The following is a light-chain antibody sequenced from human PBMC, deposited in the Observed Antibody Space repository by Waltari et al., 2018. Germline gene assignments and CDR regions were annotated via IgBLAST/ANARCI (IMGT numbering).Light chain of an antibody. J-gene: IGLJ3*02. CDR1: SGSIPTTSS. CDR2: KAN. Sequence: QTVVTQELSLSVSPGGTVNPDCALSSGSIPTTSSVPWYQQTPGQAPRTLVYKANARSSGVPDRFSGSILGNTAALTITGAQADDESDYYCALYMGSGIWVFGGGTRLTVL. CDR3: ALYMGSGIWV. V-gene: IGLV8-61*01.